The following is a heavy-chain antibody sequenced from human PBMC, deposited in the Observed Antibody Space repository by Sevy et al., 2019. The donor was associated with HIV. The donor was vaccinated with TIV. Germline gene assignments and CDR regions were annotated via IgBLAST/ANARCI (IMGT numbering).Heavy chain of an antibody. CDR3: TTETIWELEQPDY. J-gene: IGHJ4*02. D-gene: IGHD1-1*01. CDR1: GFTISNAW. CDR2: IKSKTDGRIT. V-gene: IGHV3-15*01. Sequence: GGSLRLSCAASGFTISNAWMSWVRQAPGKGLEWVGRIKSKTDGRITDYAAHVKGRFTISRDDSKNTLYLQMNSLKTEDTAVYYCTTETIWELEQPDYWGQGTLVTVSS.